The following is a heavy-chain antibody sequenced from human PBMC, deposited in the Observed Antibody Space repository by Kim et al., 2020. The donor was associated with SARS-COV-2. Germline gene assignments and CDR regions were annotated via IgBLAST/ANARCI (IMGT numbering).Heavy chain of an antibody. CDR3: TTIISAASRGL. D-gene: IGHD6-13*01. V-gene: IGHV3-15*01. J-gene: IGHJ4*02. CDR2: T. Sequence: TDYAEPVKSRFTISRDDSKNTLDLQMNSLKTEDTALYYCTTIISAASRGLWGQGTLVTVSS.